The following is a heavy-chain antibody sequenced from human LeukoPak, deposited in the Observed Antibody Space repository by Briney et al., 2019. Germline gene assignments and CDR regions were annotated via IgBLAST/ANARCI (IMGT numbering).Heavy chain of an antibody. Sequence: PGGSLRLSCAASGFTFSSYSMNWVRQAPGKGLEWVSYISSSSSTIYYADSVKGRFTISRDNSKNTLYLQMNSLRAEDTAVYYCAKVVNRYCSSTSCQHGFDPWGQGTLVTVSS. V-gene: IGHV3-48*01. CDR3: AKVVNRYCSSTSCQHGFDP. CDR2: ISSSSSTI. D-gene: IGHD2-2*01. CDR1: GFTFSSYS. J-gene: IGHJ5*02.